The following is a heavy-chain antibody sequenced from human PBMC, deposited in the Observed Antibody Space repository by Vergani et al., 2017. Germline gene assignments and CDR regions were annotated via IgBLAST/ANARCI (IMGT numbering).Heavy chain of an antibody. CDR1: GFTFSSYA. J-gene: IGHJ4*02. D-gene: IGHD1-26*01. CDR2: IIPILGIA. Sequence: VQLLESGGGLVQPGGSLRLSCAASGFTFSSYAISWVRQAPGQGLEWMGRIIPILGIANYAQKFQGRVTITADKSTSTAYMELSSLRSEDTAVYYCARNRYSGSYDGYWGQGTLVTVSS. CDR3: ARNRYSGSYDGY. V-gene: IGHV1-69*09.